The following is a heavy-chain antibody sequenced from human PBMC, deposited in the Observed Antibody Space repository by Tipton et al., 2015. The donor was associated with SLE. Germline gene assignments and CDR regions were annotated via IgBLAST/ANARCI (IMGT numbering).Heavy chain of an antibody. CDR1: GDSIRSTTYY. D-gene: IGHD6-19*01. Sequence: TLSLTCTVSGDSIRSTTYYWAWIRQPPGKGLEWIGSVYFGGTTYNNPSPKSRVAISVDMSKNQFSLRLASVTAADTAVYYCAREEGQWDAFDIWGQGAMVTVSS. CDR3: AREEGQWDAFDI. V-gene: IGHV4-39*07. CDR2: VYFGGTT. J-gene: IGHJ3*02.